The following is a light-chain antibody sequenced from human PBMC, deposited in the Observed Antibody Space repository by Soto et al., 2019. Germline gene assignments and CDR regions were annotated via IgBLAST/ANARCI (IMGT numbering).Light chain of an antibody. V-gene: IGKV3-11*01. J-gene: IGKJ4*01. Sequence: EIVLTQSPATLSLSPGERATLSCRASQSVSSYLAWYQQKPGQAPRLLIYDASNRATGIPARFSGSGSGTDFTLTISSLEPEDFGIYYCQQYNNWPRATFGGGTRVEIK. CDR1: QSVSSY. CDR3: QQYNNWPRAT. CDR2: DAS.